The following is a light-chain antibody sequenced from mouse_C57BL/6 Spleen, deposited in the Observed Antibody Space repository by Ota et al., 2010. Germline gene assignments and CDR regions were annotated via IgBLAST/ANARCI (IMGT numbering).Light chain of an antibody. Sequence: DIVMTQSHRFMSTSVGDRVSVTCKASQNVGTNVAWYQQKPGQSPKALIYSASSRFTGVPDRFTGSGSGTGFTLTISNVQSEDLADYFCQQYISFPLLTFGAGTKLELQ. CDR3: QQYISFPLLT. CDR2: SAS. CDR1: QNVGTN. V-gene: IGKV6-15*01. J-gene: IGKJ5*01.